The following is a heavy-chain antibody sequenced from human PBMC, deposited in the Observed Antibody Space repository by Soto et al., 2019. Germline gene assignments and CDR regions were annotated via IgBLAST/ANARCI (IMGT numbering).Heavy chain of an antibody. CDR3: ARDPYDFWSGYYNYFDY. J-gene: IGHJ4*02. CDR2: ISSSSSTI. D-gene: IGHD3-3*01. V-gene: IGHV3-48*01. CDR1: GFTFSSYS. Sequence: GGSLRLSCAASGFTFSSYSMNWVRQAPGKGLEWVSYISSSSSTIYYADSVKGRFTISRDNAKNSLYLQMNSLRAEDTAVYYCARDPYDFWSGYYNYFDYWGQGTLVTVSS.